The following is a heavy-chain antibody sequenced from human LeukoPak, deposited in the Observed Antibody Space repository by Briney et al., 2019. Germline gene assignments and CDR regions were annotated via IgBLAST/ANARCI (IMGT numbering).Heavy chain of an antibody. CDR3: ARSYSSSWYFLYGY. Sequence: GASVKVSCKASGYTFTSYGISWVRQAPGQGLEWMGWISAYNGSTNYAQKLQGRVTMTTDTSTSTAYMELRSLRSDDTAVYYCARSYSSSWYFLYGYWGQGTLVTVSS. V-gene: IGHV1-18*01. CDR2: ISAYNGST. J-gene: IGHJ4*02. CDR1: GYTFTSYG. D-gene: IGHD6-13*01.